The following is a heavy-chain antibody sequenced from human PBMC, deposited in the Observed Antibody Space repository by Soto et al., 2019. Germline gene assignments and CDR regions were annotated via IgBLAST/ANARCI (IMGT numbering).Heavy chain of an antibody. V-gene: IGHV3-7*03. J-gene: IGHJ4*02. CDR3: ARDESEGTYYYDSSGVWYFDY. D-gene: IGHD3-22*01. Sequence: GGSLRLSCAASGFTFSSYWMSWVRQAPGKGLEWVANIKQDGSEKYYVDSVRGRFTISRDNAKNSLYLQMNSLRAEDTAVYYCARDESEGTYYYDSSGVWYFDYWGQGTLVTVSS. CDR1: GFTFSSYW. CDR2: IKQDGSEK.